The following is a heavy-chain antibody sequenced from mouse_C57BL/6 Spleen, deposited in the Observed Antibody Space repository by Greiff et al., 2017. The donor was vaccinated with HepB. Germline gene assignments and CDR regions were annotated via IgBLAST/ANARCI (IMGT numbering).Heavy chain of an antibody. V-gene: IGHV1-26*01. J-gene: IGHJ2*01. Sequence: EVQLQQSGPELVKPGASVKISCKASGYTFTDYYMNWVKQSHGKSLEWIGDINPNNGGTSYNQKFKGKATLTVDKSSSTAYMELRSLTSEDSAVYYCARWGTTVVTQQIPDYWGQGTTLTVSS. CDR2: INPNNGGT. CDR3: ARWGTTVVTQQIPDY. D-gene: IGHD1-1*01. CDR1: GYTFTDYY.